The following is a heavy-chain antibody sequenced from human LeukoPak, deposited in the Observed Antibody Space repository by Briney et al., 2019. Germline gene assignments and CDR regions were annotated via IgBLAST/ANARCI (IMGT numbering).Heavy chain of an antibody. CDR1: GVSFSSYS. D-gene: IGHD1-26*01. Sequence: GGSLRLSCAASGVSFSSYSMSWGRQAPGKGLEWVSSISSSSSYIYYAESVKGRFTIYRDNAKNSLYLQMNSLRAEDTAVYYCARDESGTQYYFDYWGQGTLVTVSS. CDR3: ARDESGTQYYFDY. CDR2: ISSSSSYI. V-gene: IGHV3-21*01. J-gene: IGHJ4*02.